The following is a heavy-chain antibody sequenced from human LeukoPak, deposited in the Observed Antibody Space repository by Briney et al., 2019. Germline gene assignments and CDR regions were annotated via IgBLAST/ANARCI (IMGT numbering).Heavy chain of an antibody. CDR1: GFTFDDYG. D-gene: IGHD1-26*01. Sequence: GGSLRLSCAASGFTFDDYGMSWVRQAPGKGLEWVSGINWNGGSTGYADSVKGRFTISRDNAKNSLYLQMNSLRAEDTALYHCARATVGAYYYYYGMDVWGQGTTVTVSS. CDR2: INWNGGST. V-gene: IGHV3-20*01. CDR3: ARATVGAYYYYYGMDV. J-gene: IGHJ6*02.